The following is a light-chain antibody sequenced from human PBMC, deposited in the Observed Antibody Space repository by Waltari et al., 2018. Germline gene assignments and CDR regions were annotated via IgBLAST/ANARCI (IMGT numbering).Light chain of an antibody. CDR3: QQRSVWPVT. J-gene: IGKJ4*01. CDR1: QSVSRS. CDR2: EAS. V-gene: IGKV3-11*02. Sequence: IVLTQSPATLSLSPGERVTLSCRASQSVSRSLGWFLQKPGQAPKLLIYEASNRAPGLPGRFSGSGFGRDFTLTISSLEPEDFGVYYCQQRSVWPVTFGGGTKLEI.